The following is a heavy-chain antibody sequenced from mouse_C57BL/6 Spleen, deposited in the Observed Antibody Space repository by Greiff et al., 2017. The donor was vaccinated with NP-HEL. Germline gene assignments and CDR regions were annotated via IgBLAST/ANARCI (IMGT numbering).Heavy chain of an antibody. CDR3: ARWIFLPLGDY. Sequence: EVQLQQSGPVLVKPGASVKMSCKASGYTFTDYYMNWVKQSHGKSLEWIGVINPYNGGTSYNQKFKGKATLTVDKSSSTAYMELNSLTSEDSAVYYCARWIFLPLGDYWGQGTTLTVSS. J-gene: IGHJ2*01. D-gene: IGHD5-5*01. CDR1: GYTFTDYY. V-gene: IGHV1-19*01. CDR2: INPYNGGT.